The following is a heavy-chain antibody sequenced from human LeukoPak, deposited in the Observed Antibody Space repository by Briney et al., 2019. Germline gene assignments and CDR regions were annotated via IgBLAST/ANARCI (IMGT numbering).Heavy chain of an antibody. CDR3: AKVRILVGSGSWDY. CDR2: IGGSGGST. CDR1: GFTFSSYA. Sequence: PGGSLRLSCAASGFTFSSYAMSWVRQAPGQGLEWVSAIGGSGGSTYYADSVKGRFTISRDNSKNTLYLQMNSLRAEDTAVYYCAKVRILVGSGSWDYWGQGTLVTVSS. D-gene: IGHD3-10*01. V-gene: IGHV3-23*01. J-gene: IGHJ4*02.